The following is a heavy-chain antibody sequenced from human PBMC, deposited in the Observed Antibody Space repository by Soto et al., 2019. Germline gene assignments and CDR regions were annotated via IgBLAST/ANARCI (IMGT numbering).Heavy chain of an antibody. Sequence: GGSLRLSCGASGFTFSNYYMSWVRQAPGKGLEWVSAISGSGGTTYYSDSVKGRFTISRDNSKNTVYLQMNDLRVEDAAEYFCAKDSWAIFGVPAGEYYAMDVWGQGTTVTVSS. J-gene: IGHJ6*02. D-gene: IGHD3-3*01. CDR3: AKDSWAIFGVPAGEYYAMDV. CDR2: ISGSGGTT. CDR1: GFTFSNYY. V-gene: IGHV3-23*01.